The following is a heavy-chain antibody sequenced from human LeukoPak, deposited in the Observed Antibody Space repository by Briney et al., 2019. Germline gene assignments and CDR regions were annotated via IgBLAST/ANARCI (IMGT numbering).Heavy chain of an antibody. V-gene: IGHV4-59*08. CDR1: GGSISSYY. CDR2: IYYSGST. CDR3: ARGYSCGYGWFDP. J-gene: IGHJ5*02. D-gene: IGHD5-18*01. Sequence: SATLSLTCTVSGGSISSYYWPWIRSPSGNGLEWIGYIYYSGSTNYNPSLKSRVTISVDTSKNQFSLKLSSVTAADTAVYYCARGYSCGYGWFDPWGQGTLVTVSS.